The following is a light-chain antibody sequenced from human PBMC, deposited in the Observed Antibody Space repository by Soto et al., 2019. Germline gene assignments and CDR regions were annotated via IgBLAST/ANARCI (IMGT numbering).Light chain of an antibody. CDR3: QRYNSYSEA. CDR1: QTISSW. J-gene: IGKJ1*01. CDR2: KAS. Sequence: DIQMTQSPSTLSGSVGDRVTITCRASQTISSWLAWYQQKPGKAPKLLIYKASTLKSGVPSRFSGSGSGTEFTLTISSVQPDDFETYYCQRYNSYSEAVGQGTKVELK. V-gene: IGKV1-5*03.